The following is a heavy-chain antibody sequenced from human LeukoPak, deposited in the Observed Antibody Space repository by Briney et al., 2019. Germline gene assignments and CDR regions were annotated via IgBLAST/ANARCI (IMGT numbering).Heavy chain of an antibody. J-gene: IGHJ4*02. Sequence: GGSLRLSCAASGFTFSDYYMSWVRQAPGKGLEWVSYVSQSGTTIYFADSVKGRFTISRDNGKNSLYLQMNSLRAEDTAVYYCAREGHTYGSDYWGQGTLVAVSS. CDR1: GFTFSDYY. V-gene: IGHV3-11*01. CDR2: VSQSGTTI. CDR3: AREGHTYGSDY. D-gene: IGHD3-10*01.